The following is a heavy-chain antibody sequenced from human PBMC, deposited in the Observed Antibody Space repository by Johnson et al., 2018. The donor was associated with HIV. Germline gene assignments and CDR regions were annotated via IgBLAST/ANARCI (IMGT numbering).Heavy chain of an antibody. Sequence: EVQLVESGGGVVQPGRSLRLSCAASGFTFSKAWMSWVRQAPGKGLEWVGRIKMKSEGETTDYAAPVKDRFTISRDDSIDTVYLQVNGLKTEDTGVHYCTTAHVVTAFDVWGQGTMVTVSS. CDR1: GFTFSKAW. CDR2: IKMKSEGETT. D-gene: IGHD2-21*02. V-gene: IGHV3-15*01. J-gene: IGHJ3*01. CDR3: TTAHVVTAFDV.